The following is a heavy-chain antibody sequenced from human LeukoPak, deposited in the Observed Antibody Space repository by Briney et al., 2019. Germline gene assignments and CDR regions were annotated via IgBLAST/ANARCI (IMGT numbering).Heavy chain of an antibody. J-gene: IGHJ4*02. V-gene: IGHV4-39*01. D-gene: IGHD4-17*01. CDR3: ARQVGYGGNLFDY. CDR1: GGSISSSSYY. CDR2: IYYSGST. Sequence: SETLSLTCTVSGGSISSSSYYWGWIRQPPGKGLEWIGSIYYSGSTYYNPSLKSRVTISVDTSKNQFSLKLSSVTAADTAVYYCARQVGYGGNLFDYWGQGNLVTVSS.